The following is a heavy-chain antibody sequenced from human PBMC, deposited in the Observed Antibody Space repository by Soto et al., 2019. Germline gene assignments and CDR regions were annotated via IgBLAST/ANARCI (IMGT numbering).Heavy chain of an antibody. V-gene: IGHV4-39*01. Sequence: QLQLQESGPGLVQPSETLSLSCAVSGVSITSTTYFWAWIRQPPGKGLEWIGTLSYAGNTYYNPSLQSRVTISADTSKNQFSLMLTSLTAADTAVYYCARQATYTLDVWGLGTTVTVSS. CDR1: GVSITSTTYF. D-gene: IGHD4-4*01. J-gene: IGHJ6*02. CDR3: ARQATYTLDV. CDR2: LSYAGNT.